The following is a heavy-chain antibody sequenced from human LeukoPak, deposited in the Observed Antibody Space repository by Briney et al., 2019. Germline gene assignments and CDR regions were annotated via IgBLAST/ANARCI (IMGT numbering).Heavy chain of an antibody. CDR3: ARVLLWFGELW. CDR1: GFTFSSYS. Sequence: GGSLRLSCAASGFTFSSYSMNWVRQAPGKGLEWVSSISSSSSYIYYADSVKGRFTISRDNAKNSLYLQMNSLRAEDTAVYYCARVLLWFGELWWGQGTLVTVSS. CDR2: ISSSSSYI. D-gene: IGHD3-10*01. V-gene: IGHV3-21*01. J-gene: IGHJ4*02.